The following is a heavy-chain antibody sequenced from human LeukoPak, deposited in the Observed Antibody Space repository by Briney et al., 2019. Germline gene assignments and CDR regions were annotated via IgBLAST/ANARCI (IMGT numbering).Heavy chain of an antibody. D-gene: IGHD5-18*01. V-gene: IGHV4-39*07. J-gene: IGHJ3*02. CDR3: ARAPQSGGYSYGYRAKAFDI. Sequence: SETLSLTCTVSGGSISSSSYYWGWIRQPPGKGLEWIRSIYYSGSTYYNPSLKSRVTISVDTSKNQFSLKLSSVTAADTAVYYCARAPQSGGYSYGYRAKAFDIWGQGTMVTVSS. CDR2: IYYSGST. CDR1: GGSISSSSYY.